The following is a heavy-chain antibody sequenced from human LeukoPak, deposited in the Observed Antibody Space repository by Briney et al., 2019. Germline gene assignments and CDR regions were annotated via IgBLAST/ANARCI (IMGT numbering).Heavy chain of an antibody. CDR3: ARAGQLGAFDI. CDR1: GYTFTGYY. CDR2: IIPILGIA. J-gene: IGHJ3*02. D-gene: IGHD5-24*01. Sequence: SVKVSCKASGYTFTGYYMHWVRQAPGQGLEWMGRIIPILGIANYAQKFQGRVTITADKSTSTAYVELSSLRSEDTAVYYCARAGQLGAFDIWGQGTMVTVSS. V-gene: IGHV1-69*04.